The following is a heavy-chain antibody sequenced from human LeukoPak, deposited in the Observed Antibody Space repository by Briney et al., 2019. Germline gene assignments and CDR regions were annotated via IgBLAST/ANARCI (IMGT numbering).Heavy chain of an antibody. CDR3: ARHERSSITMVRGVKPKKWFDP. Sequence: PSETLSLTCTVSGGSISSSGYYWGWIRQPPGKGLEWIGSMYYSGSTYYNPSLKSRVTISVDTSKNRFSLKLSSVTAADTAVYYCARHERSSITMVRGVKPKKWFDPWGQGTLVTVSS. CDR2: MYYSGST. J-gene: IGHJ5*02. D-gene: IGHD3-10*01. CDR1: GGSISSSGYY. V-gene: IGHV4-39*01.